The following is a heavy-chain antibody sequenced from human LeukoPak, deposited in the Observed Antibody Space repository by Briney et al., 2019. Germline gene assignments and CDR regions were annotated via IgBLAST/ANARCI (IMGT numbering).Heavy chain of an antibody. CDR2: IYTIGST. Sequence: ALSLTCTEPRGSISGGSSCCGWIRLPAGKGLGCIGRIYTIGSTNYNPSLKSRVTISVDTSKNQFSLKLSSVTAADTAVYYWARALRCCGSACYSGWFDPWGQGTLVTVSS. CDR3: ARALRCCGSACYSGWFDP. D-gene: IGHD2-21*02. CDR1: RGSISGGSSC. V-gene: IGHV4-61*02. J-gene: IGHJ5*02.